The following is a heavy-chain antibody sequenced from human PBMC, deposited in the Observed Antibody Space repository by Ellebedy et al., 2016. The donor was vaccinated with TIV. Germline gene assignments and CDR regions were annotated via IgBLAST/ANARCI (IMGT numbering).Heavy chain of an antibody. Sequence: GESLKISXAASGFTFSDYAMNWVRQAPGKGLEWVGRIKSKTDGGTTDYAAPVKGRFTISRDDSKNTLYLQINSLKTEDTAVYYCTTYTSGWFEGNVWGQGTTVTVSS. J-gene: IGHJ6*02. D-gene: IGHD6-19*01. V-gene: IGHV3-15*07. CDR2: IKSKTDGGTT. CDR1: GFTFSDYA. CDR3: TTYTSGWFEGNV.